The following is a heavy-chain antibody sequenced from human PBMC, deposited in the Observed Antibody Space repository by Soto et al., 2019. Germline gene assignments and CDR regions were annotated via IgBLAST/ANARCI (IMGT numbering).Heavy chain of an antibody. CDR1: GGSFSGYY. V-gene: IGHV4-34*01. CDR2: INHSGST. J-gene: IGHJ6*02. Sequence: SETLSLTCAVYGGSFSGYYWSWIRQPPGKGLEWIGEINHSGSTNYNPSLKSRVTISVDTSKNQFSLKLSSVTAADTAVYYCARDPRGVAVISGVLNYYYYGMDVWGQGTTVTVSS. CDR3: ARDPRGVAVISGVLNYYYYGMDV. D-gene: IGHD3-22*01.